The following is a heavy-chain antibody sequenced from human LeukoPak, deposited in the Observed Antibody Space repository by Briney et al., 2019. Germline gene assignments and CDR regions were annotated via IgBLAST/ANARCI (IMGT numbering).Heavy chain of an antibody. J-gene: IGHJ4*02. CDR1: GYTFTSYG. V-gene: IGHV1-18*01. CDR3: AIGPDDFWSGYCGY. D-gene: IGHD3-3*01. Sequence: ASVKVSCKASGYTFTSYGTSWVRQAPGQGLEWMGWISAYNGNTNYAQNLQGRVTMTTDTSTSTAYMELRSLRSDDTAVYYCAIGPDDFWSGYCGYWGQGTLVTVSS. CDR2: ISAYNGNT.